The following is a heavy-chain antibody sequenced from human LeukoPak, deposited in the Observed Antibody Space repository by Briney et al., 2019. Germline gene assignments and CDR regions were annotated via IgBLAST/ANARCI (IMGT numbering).Heavy chain of an antibody. D-gene: IGHD6-13*01. CDR1: GGTFSSYA. J-gene: IGHJ6*03. CDR3: ARGLYSSSWSHYYYYMDV. V-gene: IGHV1-69*05. Sequence: GASVKVSCKASGGTFSSYAISWVRRAPGQGLEWMRRIIPIFGTANYAQKFQGRVTITTDESTSTAYMELSSLRSEDTAVYYCARGLYSSSWSHYYYYMDVWGKGTTVTVSS. CDR2: IIPIFGTA.